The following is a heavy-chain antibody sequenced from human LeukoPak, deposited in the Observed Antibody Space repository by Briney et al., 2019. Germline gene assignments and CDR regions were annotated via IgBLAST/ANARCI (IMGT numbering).Heavy chain of an antibody. CDR3: AKSLYGSGSYYNWFDP. V-gene: IGHV4-59*12. J-gene: IGHJ5*02. Sequence: PSETLSLTCTVSGGSISSYYWSWIRQPPGKGLEWIGYIYYSGSTNYNPSLKRRVTISLDTSKNQFSLKLSSVTAADTAVYYCAKSLYGSGSYYNWFDPWGQGTLVTVSS. D-gene: IGHD3-10*01. CDR1: GGSISSYY. CDR2: IYYSGST.